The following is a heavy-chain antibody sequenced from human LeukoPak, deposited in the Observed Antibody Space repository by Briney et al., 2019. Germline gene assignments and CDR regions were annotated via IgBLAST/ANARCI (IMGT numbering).Heavy chain of an antibody. D-gene: IGHD2-15*01. CDR2: IYPGDSDT. CDR3: ASQLTPFDCSGGSCYSRMDAFDI. CDR1: GYSFTSYW. Sequence: GESLKISCKGSGYSFTSYWIGWVRQMPGKGLEWMGIIYPGDSDTRYSPSFQGQVTTSADKSISTAYLQWSSLKASDTAMYYCASQLTPFDCSGGSCYSRMDAFDIWGQGTMVTVSS. V-gene: IGHV5-51*01. J-gene: IGHJ3*02.